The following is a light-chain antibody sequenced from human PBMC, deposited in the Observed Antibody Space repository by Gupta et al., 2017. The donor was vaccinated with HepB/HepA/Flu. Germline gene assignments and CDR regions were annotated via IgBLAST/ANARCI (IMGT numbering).Light chain of an antibody. Sequence: EIVLTQSPGTLSLSPGERATLPCRASQSVTGRYLAWYQQKPGQAPRLLMYGTSSRATGIPDRFSGSGSGTDVTLTISRLEPEDFAMYYCQQYITSPVTFGQGTRVEIK. V-gene: IGKV3-20*01. CDR2: GTS. CDR3: QQYITSPVT. J-gene: IGKJ5*01. CDR1: QSVTGRY.